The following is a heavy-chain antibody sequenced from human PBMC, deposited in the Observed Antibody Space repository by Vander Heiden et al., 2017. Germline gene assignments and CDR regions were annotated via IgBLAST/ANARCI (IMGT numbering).Heavy chain of an antibody. V-gene: IGHV3-15*01. CDR3: TTVAYYYDSSGYL. CDR2: IKSKTDGGTT. Sequence: EVQLVESGGGLVKPGGSLRLPCAAPGFPFSNAWMSWVRQAPGKGLEWVGRIKSKTDGGTTDYAAPVEGRFTISRDDSKNTLYLQMNSLKTEDTAVYYGTTVAYYYDSSGYLWGQGTLVTVSS. CDR1: GFPFSNAW. D-gene: IGHD3-22*01. J-gene: IGHJ4*02.